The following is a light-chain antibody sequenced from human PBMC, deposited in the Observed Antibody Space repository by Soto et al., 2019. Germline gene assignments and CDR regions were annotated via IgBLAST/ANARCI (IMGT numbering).Light chain of an antibody. Sequence: QSALTQPASVSGSPGQSITISCTGTSSDVGGYNYVCWYKQHPGKAPQLMIYEVTNRPSGVSDRFSGSKSGNTASLTISGLQAEDEADYYCSSYTTSSTVVFGTGTKLTVL. CDR2: EVT. J-gene: IGLJ1*01. CDR1: SSDVGGYNY. CDR3: SSYTTSSTVV. V-gene: IGLV2-14*01.